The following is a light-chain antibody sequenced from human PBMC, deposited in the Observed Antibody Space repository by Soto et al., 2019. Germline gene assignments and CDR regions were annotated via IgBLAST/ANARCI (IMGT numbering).Light chain of an antibody. CDR1: QSIASY. Sequence: DIQMTQSPSSLSASVGDRVTITCRASQSIASYLNWYQQKPGKAPKLLIYAASHLQSGVPSRFSGSGSGTDFTLTISSLQPEDFATYYCQQSYNTPPWTFGQGTKVEIK. CDR3: QQSYNTPPWT. V-gene: IGKV1-39*01. CDR2: AAS. J-gene: IGKJ1*01.